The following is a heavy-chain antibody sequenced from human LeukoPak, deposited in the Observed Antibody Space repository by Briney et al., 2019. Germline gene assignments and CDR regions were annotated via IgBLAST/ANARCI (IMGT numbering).Heavy chain of an antibody. Sequence: PSETLPLTCTVSGGSISSSGHFWGWIRQSPGKGLEWIGSLYYTGSAYYNPSLKSRVTIFVDTSKNQFSLRLTSVTAADTDVYYCARGFSALVGSGNWFDSWGQGTLVTVSS. CDR1: GGSISSSGHF. V-gene: IGHV4-39*01. CDR2: LYYTGSA. J-gene: IGHJ5*01. CDR3: ARGFSALVGSGNWFDS. D-gene: IGHD2-15*01.